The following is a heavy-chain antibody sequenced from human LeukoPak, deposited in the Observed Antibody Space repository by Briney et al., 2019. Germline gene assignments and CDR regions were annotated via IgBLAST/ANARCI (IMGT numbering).Heavy chain of an antibody. CDR3: ARESAGNDY. Sequence: GGSLRLSCAASGFTFSTYWMSWVRQPAGKGLECVANIEQDGSEKYYVDSVKGRFTISRDNAKNSLYLQMNSLRAEDTAMYYCARESAGNDYWGQGTLVTVSS. V-gene: IGHV3-7*01. J-gene: IGHJ4*02. CDR2: IEQDGSEK. D-gene: IGHD6-13*01. CDR1: GFTFSTYW.